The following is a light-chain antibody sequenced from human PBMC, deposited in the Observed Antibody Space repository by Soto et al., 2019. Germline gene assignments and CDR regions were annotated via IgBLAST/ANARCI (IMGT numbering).Light chain of an antibody. CDR2: AAS. CDR3: HNYCSPLFT. CDR1: QSVSSSY. Sequence: EIVLTQSPGTLSLSPGERATLSCRASQSVSSSYLAWYQQKPGQAPRLLIYAASSSATSIPDRFSGSGSEKLITLNITKVENDDFDEYYCHNYCSPLFTFGPGTKVDIK. J-gene: IGKJ3*01. V-gene: IGKV3-20*01.